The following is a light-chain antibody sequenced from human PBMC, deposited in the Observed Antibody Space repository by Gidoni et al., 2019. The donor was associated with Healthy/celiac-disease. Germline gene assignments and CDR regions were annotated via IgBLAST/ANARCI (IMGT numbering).Light chain of an antibody. Sequence: AIQMTQSPSSLSASVGDRVTITCRASQGIRNDLGWYKQKPGKAPNLLIYAASSLQSGVPSRFSGSGSGTDFTLTISSLQPEDFATYYCLQDYNYPLTFGGXTKVEI. CDR1: QGIRND. J-gene: IGKJ4*01. CDR2: AAS. V-gene: IGKV1-6*01. CDR3: LQDYNYPLT.